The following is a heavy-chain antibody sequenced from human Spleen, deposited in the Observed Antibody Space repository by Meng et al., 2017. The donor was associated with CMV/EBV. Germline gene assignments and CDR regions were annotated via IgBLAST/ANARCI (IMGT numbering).Heavy chain of an antibody. V-gene: IGHV3-30-3*01. J-gene: IGHJ6*02. CDR3: ARDVTIFGVVSGMDV. D-gene: IGHD3-3*01. Sequence: SGVTFNSYAMHWVRQAPGKGLEWVAVISYDGSNKYYADSVKGRFTISRDNSKNTLYLQMNSLRAEDTAVYYCARDVTIFGVVSGMDVWGQGTTVTVSS. CDR1: GVTFNSYA. CDR2: ISYDGSNK.